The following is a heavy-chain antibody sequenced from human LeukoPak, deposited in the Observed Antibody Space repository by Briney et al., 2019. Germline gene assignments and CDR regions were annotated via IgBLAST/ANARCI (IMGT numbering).Heavy chain of an antibody. J-gene: IGHJ4*02. Sequence: SETLSLTCAVDGGSFSGYHWNWIRQSPGKGLEWIGEINDRGHTNYNPSLESRVTISVDTSKKQFSLKLNSVTAADTAVYYCARDPTTVVTTPYYFDFWGQGTLVTVSS. CDR2: INDRGHT. CDR3: ARDPTTVVTTPYYFDF. CDR1: GGSFSGYH. V-gene: IGHV4-34*01. D-gene: IGHD4-23*01.